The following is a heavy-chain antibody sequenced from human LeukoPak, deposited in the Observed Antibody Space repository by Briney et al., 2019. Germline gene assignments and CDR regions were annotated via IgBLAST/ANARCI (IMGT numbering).Heavy chain of an antibody. CDR3: AKHSGSYLVYYFDY. Sequence: GGSLRLSCGVSGFTFSSYGMSWVRQAPGKGREWVSDISGSGYNTDYADSVKSRFTISRDSYRLYLQMNSLRHKDTAGYYCAKHSGSYLVYYFDYWGQGTLVTVS. J-gene: IGHJ4*02. CDR1: GFTFSSYG. V-gene: IGHV3-23*01. CDR2: ISGSGYNT. D-gene: IGHD1-26*01.